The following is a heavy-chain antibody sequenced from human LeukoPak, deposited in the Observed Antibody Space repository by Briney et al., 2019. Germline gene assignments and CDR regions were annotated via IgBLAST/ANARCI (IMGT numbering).Heavy chain of an antibody. Sequence: SETLSLTCAVYGGSFSGYYWSWIRQPPGTGLEWIGEINHSGSTNYNPSLKSRVTISVDTSKNQFSLKLSSVTAADTGVYYCARGFYGSGSPTLDYWGQGTLVTVSS. CDR2: INHSGST. CDR1: GGSFSGYY. J-gene: IGHJ4*02. CDR3: ARGFYGSGSPTLDY. V-gene: IGHV4-34*01. D-gene: IGHD3-10*01.